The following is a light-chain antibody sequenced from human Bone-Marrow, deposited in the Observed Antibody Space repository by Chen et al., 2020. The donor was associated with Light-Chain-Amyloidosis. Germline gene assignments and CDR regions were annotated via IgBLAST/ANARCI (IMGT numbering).Light chain of an antibody. V-gene: IGLV3-25*03. CDR3: QSADSSGTYEVI. CDR1: DLPTKY. CDR2: RDT. J-gene: IGLJ2*01. Sequence: SYELTQTPSVSVSPGQTARINCSGDDLPTKYAYWYQQKPGQAPVLVIHRDTVKPSGSSDRVSGSSSGTTATLTISGVQAEDEADYHCQSADSSGTYEVIFGGGTKLTVL.